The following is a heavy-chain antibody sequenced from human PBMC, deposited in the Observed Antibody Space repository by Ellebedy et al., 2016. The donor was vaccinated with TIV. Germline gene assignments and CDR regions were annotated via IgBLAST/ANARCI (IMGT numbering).Heavy chain of an antibody. J-gene: IGHJ4*02. CDR1: GDSVSSKNAA. D-gene: IGHD3-10*01. CDR3: ARDFTTIRGVMNPFDY. Sequence: SQTLSLTCXISGDSVSSKNAAWNWIRQSPSRGLEWLGRTFYRSRWEFDYAKSVKSRMTVSPDTSKNQVSLQLNSVTPEDTAVYYCARDFTTIRGVMNPFDYWGQGTLVTVSS. V-gene: IGHV6-1*01. CDR2: TFYRSRWEF.